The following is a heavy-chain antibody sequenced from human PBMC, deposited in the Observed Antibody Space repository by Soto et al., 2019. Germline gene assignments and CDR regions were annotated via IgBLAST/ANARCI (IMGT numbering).Heavy chain of an antibody. D-gene: IGHD1-26*01. V-gene: IGHV3-21*01. Sequence: GGSLRLSCAASGFTFSSYSMNWVRQAPGKGLEWVSSISSSSSYIYYADSVKGRFTISRDNAKNSLYLQMNSLRAEDTAVYYCARDIGSSGRYSRFDYWGQGTLVIVSS. J-gene: IGHJ4*02. CDR3: ARDIGSSGRYSRFDY. CDR1: GFTFSSYS. CDR2: ISSSSSYI.